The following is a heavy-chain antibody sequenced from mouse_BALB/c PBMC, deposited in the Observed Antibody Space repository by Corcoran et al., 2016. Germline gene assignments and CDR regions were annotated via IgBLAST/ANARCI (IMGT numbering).Heavy chain of an antibody. J-gene: IGHJ2*01. D-gene: IGHD1-2*01. CDR3: ATLLRPFDY. CDR2: ISYDGSN. Sequence: DVQLQESGPGLVKPSQSLSLTCSVTGYSITSGYYWNWIRQFPGNKLEWMGYISYDGSNNYNTSLKNRISITRDTFKNQFFLKLNSVTTEDTATYYCATLLRPFDYWGQGTTLTVSS. V-gene: IGHV3-6*02. CDR1: GYSITSGYY.